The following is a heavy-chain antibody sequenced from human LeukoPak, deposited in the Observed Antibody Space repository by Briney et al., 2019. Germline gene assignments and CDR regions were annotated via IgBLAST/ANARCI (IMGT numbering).Heavy chain of an antibody. CDR3: ARAFLVGYSPEEYFFDY. CDR1: GGSISSSNW. CDR2: IHHSGTT. D-gene: IGHD2-15*01. Sequence: SGTLSLTCTVSGGSISSSNWWGWVRQPPGKGLECIGEIHHSGTTNYNPSLKSRVTISVDKPKNEFSLKLNSVTAADTAVYYCARAFLVGYSPEEYFFDYWGQGTLVTVSS. J-gene: IGHJ4*02. V-gene: IGHV4-4*02.